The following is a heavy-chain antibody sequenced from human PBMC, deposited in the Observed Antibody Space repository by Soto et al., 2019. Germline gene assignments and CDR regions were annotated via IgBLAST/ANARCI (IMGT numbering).Heavy chain of an antibody. CDR3: ARGNWGYSSSWYPTYYYYMDV. CDR2: IYYSGST. D-gene: IGHD6-13*01. V-gene: IGHV4-39*01. Sequence: SETLSLTCTVSGGSISSSSYYWGWIRQPPGKGLEWIGSIYYSGSTYYNPSLKSRVTISVDTSKNQFSLKLSSVTAADTAVYYCARGNWGYSSSWYPTYYYYMDVWGKGTTVTVSS. CDR1: GGSISSSSYY. J-gene: IGHJ6*03.